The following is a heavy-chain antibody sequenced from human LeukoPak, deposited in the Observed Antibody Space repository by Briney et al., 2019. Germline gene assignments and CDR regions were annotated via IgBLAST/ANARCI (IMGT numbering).Heavy chain of an antibody. CDR1: GFTFSSYA. D-gene: IGHD2-15*01. Sequence: PGGSLRLSCAASGFTFSSYAMSWVRQAPGKGLEWVSAISGSGGSTYYADSVKGRFTISRDNSKNTLYLQMNSLRAEDTAVYYCAKLSGGDCYYGMDVWGQGTTVTVSS. CDR2: ISGSGGST. V-gene: IGHV3-23*01. CDR3: AKLSGGDCYYGMDV. J-gene: IGHJ6*02.